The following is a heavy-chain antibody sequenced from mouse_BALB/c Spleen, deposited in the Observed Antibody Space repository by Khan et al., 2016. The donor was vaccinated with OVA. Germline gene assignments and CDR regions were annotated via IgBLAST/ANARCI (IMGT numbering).Heavy chain of an antibody. D-gene: IGHD2-4*01. V-gene: IGHV2-2*02. Sequence: QVQLKQSGPGLVQPSQSLSITCTVSGFSLTNYSVHWVRQSPGKGLEWLGVIWSAGSTDYNAAFISRRTIRKDNSGSQAFFKMNSLQPNDTAIYYCARRGYDYGRGALFAYWGQGTLVTVSA. CDR1: GFSLTNYS. J-gene: IGHJ3*01. CDR3: ARRGYDYGRGALFAY. CDR2: IWSAGST.